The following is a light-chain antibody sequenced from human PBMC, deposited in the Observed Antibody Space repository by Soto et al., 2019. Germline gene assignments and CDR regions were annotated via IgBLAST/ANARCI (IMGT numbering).Light chain of an antibody. Sequence: DLQMTQSPSSLSSSLGDRVTITCRASQSISSWLAWYQQKPGKAPKLLIYKASSLESGVQSRFSGSGSGTEFTLTISSLQPDDFATYYCKQYNSYRTFGQGTKVDIK. CDR3: KQYNSYRT. CDR2: KAS. V-gene: IGKV1-5*03. CDR1: QSISSW. J-gene: IGKJ1*01.